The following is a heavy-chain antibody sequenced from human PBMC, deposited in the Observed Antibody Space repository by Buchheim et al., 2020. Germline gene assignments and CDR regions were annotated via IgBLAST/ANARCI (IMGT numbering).Heavy chain of an antibody. V-gene: IGHV4-34*01. J-gene: IGHJ6*02. CDR2: INHSGST. D-gene: IGHD1-20*01. Sequence: QVQLQQWGAGLLKPSETLSLTCAVYGGSFSGYYWSWIRQPPGKGLEWIGEINHSGSTNYNPSLKSRVTISVDTSKNQFSLTLSSVTAADTAVYYCARVPVFGITGTRLYYYYYGMDVWGQGTT. CDR3: ARVPVFGITGTRLYYYYYGMDV. CDR1: GGSFSGYY.